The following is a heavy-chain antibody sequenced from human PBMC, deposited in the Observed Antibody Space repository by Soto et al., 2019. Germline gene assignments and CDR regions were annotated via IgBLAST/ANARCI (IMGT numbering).Heavy chain of an antibody. D-gene: IGHD6-19*01. Sequence: LSLTCSASGGSISGHYWTWIRQSPGKGLEWIGYIFYSGSTNYNPSLKSRVTISVDTSKNQLSLRMSSVTAADTAVYYCARVGSSGWSPDYWGRGTLVTVSS. J-gene: IGHJ4*02. CDR2: IFYSGST. CDR1: GGSISGHY. V-gene: IGHV4-59*11. CDR3: ARVGSSGWSPDY.